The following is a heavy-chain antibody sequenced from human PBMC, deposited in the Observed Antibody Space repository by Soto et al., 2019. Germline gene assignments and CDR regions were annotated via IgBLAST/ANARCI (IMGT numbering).Heavy chain of an antibody. Sequence: ASVKVSCKASGYTFTSNYLHWIRQAPGQGREWMGTINPGIGSTTYAENFQGRVAMTRDTSTSTVHLELSSLRFEDTAVYYCARQYCTGTSCYPYFDYWGQGTLVTVSS. D-gene: IGHD2-2*01. CDR2: INPGIGST. CDR1: GYTFTSNY. CDR3: ARQYCTGTSCYPYFDY. J-gene: IGHJ4*02. V-gene: IGHV1-46*01.